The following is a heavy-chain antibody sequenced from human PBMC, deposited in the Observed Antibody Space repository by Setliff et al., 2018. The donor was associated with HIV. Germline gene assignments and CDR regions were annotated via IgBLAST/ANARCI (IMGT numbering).Heavy chain of an antibody. D-gene: IGHD3-10*01. CDR1: GGTFNNYA. J-gene: IGHJ4*02. V-gene: IGHV1-69*13. Sequence: RASVKVSCKASGGTFNNYAISWVRQAPGQGLQWVGGIIPLFGTTNYAQKFQGRVTITANESTNIAHMELSSLRSADTAMYYCATVFYYDSESYSLDYWGQGMLVTVSS. CDR3: ATVFYYDSESYSLDY. CDR2: IIPLFGTT.